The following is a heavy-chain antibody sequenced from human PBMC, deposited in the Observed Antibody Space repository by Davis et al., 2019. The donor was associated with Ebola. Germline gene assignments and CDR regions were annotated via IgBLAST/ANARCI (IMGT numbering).Heavy chain of an antibody. CDR2: IKQDGSEK. CDR3: ARDTHDDILGNWFDP. Sequence: GGPLRPSCPASGFTFSSYWMSWVRQAPGKGLEWVANIKQDGSEKYYVDSVKGRFTISRDNAKNSLYLQMNSLRAEDTAVYYCARDTHDDILGNWFDPWRQGTLVTVSS. V-gene: IGHV3-7*03. J-gene: IGHJ5*02. D-gene: IGHD3-9*01. CDR1: GFTFSSYW.